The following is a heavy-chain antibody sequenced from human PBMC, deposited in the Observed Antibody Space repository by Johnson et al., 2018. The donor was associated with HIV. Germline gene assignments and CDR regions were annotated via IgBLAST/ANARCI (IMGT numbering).Heavy chain of an antibody. CDR3: AKEAIDILIGHDAFDI. CDR2: ISWNSGSK. V-gene: IGHV3-9*01. J-gene: IGHJ3*02. CDR1: GFTFDDYG. Sequence: EVQLVESGGGLVQPGRSLRLSCVASGFTFDDYGMHWVRQAPGKGLAWVSGISWNSGSKGYADSVKGRFTISRDNSKNTLYLQMNSLRAEDTAVYYCAKEAIDILIGHDAFDIWGQGTMVTVSS. D-gene: IGHD3-9*01.